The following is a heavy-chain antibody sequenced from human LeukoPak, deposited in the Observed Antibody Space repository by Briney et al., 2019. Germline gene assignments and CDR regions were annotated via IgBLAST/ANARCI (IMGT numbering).Heavy chain of an antibody. Sequence: PGGSLRLSCAASRFTFIIYRMGWFRQAPGKGLEWVANIEPDGSKTYYVGSVRGRFTISRDNAKNLLYLHMNSLRAEDTAVYYCARITGTFDYWGQGTLVTVSS. D-gene: IGHD1-20*01. CDR3: ARITGTFDY. V-gene: IGHV3-7*01. J-gene: IGHJ4*02. CDR2: IEPDGSKT. CDR1: RFTFIIYR.